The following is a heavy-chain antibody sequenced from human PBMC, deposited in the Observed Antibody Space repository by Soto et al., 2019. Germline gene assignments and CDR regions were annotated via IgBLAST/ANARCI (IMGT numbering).Heavy chain of an antibody. CDR3: ARVAGSGSYYYFFDY. V-gene: IGHV5-51*01. Sequence: GESLKISCKGSGYSFTSYWIGWVRQMPGKGLEWMGIIYPGDSDTRYSPSFQGQVTISADKSISTAYLQWSSLKASDTAMYYCARVAGSGSYYYFFDYWGQGTLVTAPQ. D-gene: IGHD3-10*01. J-gene: IGHJ4*02. CDR1: GYSFTSYW. CDR2: IYPGDSDT.